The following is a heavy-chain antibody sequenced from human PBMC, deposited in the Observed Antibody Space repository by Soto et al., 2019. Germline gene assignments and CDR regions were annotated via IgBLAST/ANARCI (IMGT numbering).Heavy chain of an antibody. Sequence: SGTLALTCTVPHDSRDSSGYSWAGFCRPPGKGLEWIGSIYYSGTTYYNPSLKSRVTISVDTSKNQFSLKLSSVTAADTAVYYCARGIVVVTAIQDAFDIWGQGTMVT. CDR3: ARGIVVVTAIQDAFDI. J-gene: IGHJ3*02. V-gene: IGHV4-39*01. CDR1: HDSRDSSGYS. CDR2: IYYSGTT. D-gene: IGHD2-21*02.